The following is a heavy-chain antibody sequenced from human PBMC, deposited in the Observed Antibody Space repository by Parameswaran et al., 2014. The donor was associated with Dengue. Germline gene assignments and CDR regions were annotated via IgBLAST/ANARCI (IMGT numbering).Heavy chain of an antibody. J-gene: IGHJ6*02. Sequence: ETLSLTCTVSGGSISSSSYYWGWIRQPPGKGLEWIGSIYYSGSTYYNPSLKSRVTISVDTSKNQFSLKLSSVTAADMAVYYCARQGPLVGASLYYYYGMDVWGQGTTVTVSS. CDR2: IYYSGST. V-gene: IGHV4-39*01. CDR1: GGSISSSSYY. D-gene: IGHD1-26*01. CDR3: ARQGPLVGASLYYYYGMDV.